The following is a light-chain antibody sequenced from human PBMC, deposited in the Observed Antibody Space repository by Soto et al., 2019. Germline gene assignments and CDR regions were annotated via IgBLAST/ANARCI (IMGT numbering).Light chain of an antibody. CDR1: QSVSDS. CDR2: DVS. J-gene: IGKJ1*01. V-gene: IGKV1-5*01. CDR3: QQYDYSRT. Sequence: DIQMTQSPSTLSASVGDTVTITCRASQSVSDSLAWYQVKPGEAPKLLIFDVSNLETGVPSRFSGSGSGTEFSLTIRGLQPDDFATYSCQQYDYSRTVGQGTKVDSK.